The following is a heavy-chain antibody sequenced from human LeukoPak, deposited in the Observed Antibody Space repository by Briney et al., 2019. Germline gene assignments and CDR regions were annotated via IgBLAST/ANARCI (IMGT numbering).Heavy chain of an antibody. V-gene: IGHV4-39*01. CDR2: IYYSGST. CDR3: VSGRVAGIDAFDI. J-gene: IGHJ3*02. CDR1: GVSISSSSYY. Sequence: SQTLSLTCTVSGVSISSSSYYWGWIRQPPGKGLEWIGSIYYSGSTYYNPSLKSRVTISVDTSKNQFSLKLSSVTAADTAVYYCVSGRVAGIDAFDIWGQGTMVTVSS. D-gene: IGHD6-19*01.